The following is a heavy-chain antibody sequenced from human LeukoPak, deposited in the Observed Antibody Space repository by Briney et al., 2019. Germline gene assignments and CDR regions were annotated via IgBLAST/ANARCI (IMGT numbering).Heavy chain of an antibody. Sequence: GGSLRLSCAASGFTFRNYAMHWVRQAPGKGLEWVATLTYDGSDKDYADSVKGRFTISRDNSKNTLYLQMNGLRAEDTAVYFCARDLTESYLFDYWGQGTLVTVSS. V-gene: IGHV3-30-3*01. CDR3: ARDLTESYLFDY. D-gene: IGHD3-10*01. CDR1: GFTFRNYA. CDR2: LTYDGSDK. J-gene: IGHJ4*02.